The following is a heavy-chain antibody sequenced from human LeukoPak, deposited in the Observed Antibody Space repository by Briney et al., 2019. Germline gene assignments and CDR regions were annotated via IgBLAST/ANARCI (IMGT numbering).Heavy chain of an antibody. Sequence: SETLSLTCTVSGGSISSDYWSWTRQPAGKGLEWIGRIYNTGTTNYNSSLKSRVTMSVDTSTNQFSLRLSSVTAADTAVYYCASRHDYGDYWGQGTLVTVSS. CDR1: GGSISSDY. CDR2: IYNTGTT. J-gene: IGHJ4*02. V-gene: IGHV4-4*07. CDR3: ASRHDYGDY.